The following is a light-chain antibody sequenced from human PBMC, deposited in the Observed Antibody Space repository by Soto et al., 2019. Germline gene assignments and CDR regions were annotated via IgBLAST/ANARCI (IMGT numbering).Light chain of an antibody. Sequence: EVVLTQSPGTLSLSPGARATLSCRASQFVSSTYLAWYQQRPGQAPRLLIYGASTLQTGVPSRFSGSGYGAQFTLTIRSLQPDDFATYCCQHYGGMWTFGQGTKVDIK. V-gene: IGKV3-20*01. J-gene: IGKJ1*01. CDR1: QFVSSTY. CDR3: QHYGGMWT. CDR2: GAS.